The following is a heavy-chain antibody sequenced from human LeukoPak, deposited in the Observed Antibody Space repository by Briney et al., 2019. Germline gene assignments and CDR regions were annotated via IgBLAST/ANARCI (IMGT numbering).Heavy chain of an antibody. D-gene: IGHD3-22*01. CDR1: GFTFSSYG. Sequence: PGGSLRLSCAASGFTFSSYGMHWVRQAPGKGLEWVAVIWNDGSNKYYADSVKGRFTISRDNSKNTLYLQMNSLRAEDTAVYYCARDPAGVVVTLYFDYWGQGTLVTVSS. V-gene: IGHV3-33*08. CDR2: IWNDGSNK. CDR3: ARDPAGVVVTLYFDY. J-gene: IGHJ4*02.